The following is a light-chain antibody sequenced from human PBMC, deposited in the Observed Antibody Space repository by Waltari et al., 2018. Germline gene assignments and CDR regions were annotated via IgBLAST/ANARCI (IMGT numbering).Light chain of an antibody. CDR3: AACDDSLTYV. CDR2: SND. J-gene: IGLJ1*01. V-gene: IGLV1-44*01. CDR1: TSDIGGNT. Sequence: QSVLTQPPSASGTPGQRVTISCSGSTSDIGGNTVVWYQQLPGTAPKLLIHSNDQRPSGVPDRFSGFKSGTSASLAISGLQAEDEGEYFCAACDDSLTYVFGTGTKVTVL.